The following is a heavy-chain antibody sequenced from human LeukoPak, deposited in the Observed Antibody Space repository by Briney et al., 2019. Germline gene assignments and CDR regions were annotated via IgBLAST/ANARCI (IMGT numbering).Heavy chain of an antibody. Sequence: ASVNVSCKASGYNFTGYWIQWARQAPGQGLEWVALINSNDGSTTNAPKFQGRVTVTRDTSTSTVYMELRSLTSDDTAVYYCARAPRHSSTMLDYWGQGTLVTVAS. CDR2: INSNDGST. CDR1: GYNFTGYW. CDR3: ARAPRHSSTMLDY. J-gene: IGHJ4*02. V-gene: IGHV1-46*01. D-gene: IGHD6-13*01.